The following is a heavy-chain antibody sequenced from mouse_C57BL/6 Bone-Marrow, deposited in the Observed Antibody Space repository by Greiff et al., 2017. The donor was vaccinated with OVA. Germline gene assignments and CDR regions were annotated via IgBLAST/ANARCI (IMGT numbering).Heavy chain of an antibody. CDR1: GYTFTSYW. Sequence: VQLQQPGAELVKPGASVKMSCKASGYTFTSYWITWVKQRPGQGLEWIGDIYPGSGSTNYNEKFKSKATLTVDTSSSTAYMQLSSLTSEDSAVYYCARIYYGSSPRWYFDVWGTGTTVTVSS. CDR2: IYPGSGST. D-gene: IGHD1-1*01. V-gene: IGHV1-55*01. J-gene: IGHJ1*03. CDR3: ARIYYGSSPRWYFDV.